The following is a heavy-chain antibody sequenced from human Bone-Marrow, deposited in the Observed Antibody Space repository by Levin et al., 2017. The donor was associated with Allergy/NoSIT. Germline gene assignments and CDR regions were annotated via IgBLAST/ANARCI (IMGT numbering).Heavy chain of an antibody. J-gene: IGHJ4*02. V-gene: IGHV4-59*12. D-gene: IGHD2-2*01. Sequence: GSLRLSCTVSGGSISGYYWSWIRQPPGKALEWIGYIYYSGSTNYNPSLKSRVTISVDTSKNQFSLQLTSVTAADTAVYYCARYYCSGTCYHFDYWGQGTLVTVSS. CDR3: ARYYCSGTCYHFDY. CDR1: GGSISGYY. CDR2: IYYSGST.